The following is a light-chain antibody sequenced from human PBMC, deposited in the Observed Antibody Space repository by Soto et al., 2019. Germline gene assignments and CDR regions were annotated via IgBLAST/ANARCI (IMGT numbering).Light chain of an antibody. V-gene: IGLV2-14*03. CDR2: DVS. Sequence: QSALTQPASLSGSPGQSITISCTGTSSDIGSYNYVSWYQQHPGKAPKLMIFDVSYRPSGISDRFSGSKSGNTVSLTISGLQPDDEADYYCSSYGASSTLFGGGTKVTVL. CDR3: SSYGASSTL. CDR1: SSDIGSYNY. J-gene: IGLJ3*02.